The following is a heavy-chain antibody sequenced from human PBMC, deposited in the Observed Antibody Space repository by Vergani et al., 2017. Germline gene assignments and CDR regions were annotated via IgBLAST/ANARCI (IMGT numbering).Heavy chain of an antibody. Sequence: EVQLLQSEGAVVQPGGSLRLSCVASGFTFSSHAMSWVRQGHGQGLEWVSSIENTGDSTHYADSVKGRFTISRDNSKNTLYLQMNSLRVEDTAVYYCGRESDNYNWGQGTLVTVSS. CDR3: GRESDNYN. V-gene: IGHV3-23*01. CDR1: GFTFSSHA. CDR2: IENTGDST. J-gene: IGHJ4*02. D-gene: IGHD5-24*01.